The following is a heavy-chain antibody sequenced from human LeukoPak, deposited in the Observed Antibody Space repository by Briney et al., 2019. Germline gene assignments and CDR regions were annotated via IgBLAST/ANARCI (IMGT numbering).Heavy chain of an antibody. CDR2: IRYDGSNK. Sequence: GGPLRLSCAASGFTFSSYGMHWVRQAPGKGLEWVAFIRYDGSNKYYADSVKGRFTISRDNSKNTLYLQMNSLRAEDTAVYYCARDEKSGSYSAEYFQHWGQGTLVTVSS. D-gene: IGHD1-26*01. CDR3: ARDEKSGSYSAEYFQH. CDR1: GFTFSSYG. J-gene: IGHJ1*01. V-gene: IGHV3-30*02.